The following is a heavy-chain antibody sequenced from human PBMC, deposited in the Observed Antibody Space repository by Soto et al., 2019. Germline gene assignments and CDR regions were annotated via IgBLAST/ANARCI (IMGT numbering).Heavy chain of an antibody. V-gene: IGHV1-8*02. D-gene: IGHD2-15*01. CDR2: IKPNSGNT. Sequence: ASVNVSCKASGYTFTGYFVHWVRQAPGQGLECMGWIKPNSGNTGYAQKFQGRVTMTRNTSISTAYMELSSLRSEDTAVYYCARGMVVAATDNWFDPWGQGTLVTVSS. J-gene: IGHJ5*02. CDR3: ARGMVVAATDNWFDP. CDR1: GYTFTGYF.